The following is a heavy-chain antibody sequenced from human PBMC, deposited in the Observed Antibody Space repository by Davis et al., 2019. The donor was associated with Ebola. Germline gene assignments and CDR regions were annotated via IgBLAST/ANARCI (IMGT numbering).Heavy chain of an antibody. J-gene: IGHJ4*02. V-gene: IGHV3-74*01. D-gene: IGHD3-3*01. Sequence: GESLKISCAASGFTFSSYWMHWVRQAPGKGLVWVSRINSDGSSTSYADSVKGRFTISRDNAKNSLYLQMNSLRAEDTAVYYCARDTIFGVVITYFDYWGQGTLVTVSS. CDR1: GFTFSSYW. CDR3: ARDTIFGVVITYFDY. CDR2: INSDGSST.